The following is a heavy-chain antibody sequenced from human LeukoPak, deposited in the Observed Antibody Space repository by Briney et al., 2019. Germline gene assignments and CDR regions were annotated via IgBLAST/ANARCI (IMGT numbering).Heavy chain of an antibody. Sequence: SETLSLTCTVSGGSISSSSYYWGWIRQPPGKGLEWIGSIYYSGSTYYNPSLKSRATISVDTSKNQFSLKLSSVTAADTAVYYCARCGTKLLWFGELYWFDPWGQGTLVTVSS. J-gene: IGHJ5*02. CDR3: ARCGTKLLWFGELYWFDP. CDR1: GGSISSSSYY. CDR2: IYYSGST. V-gene: IGHV4-39*01. D-gene: IGHD3-10*01.